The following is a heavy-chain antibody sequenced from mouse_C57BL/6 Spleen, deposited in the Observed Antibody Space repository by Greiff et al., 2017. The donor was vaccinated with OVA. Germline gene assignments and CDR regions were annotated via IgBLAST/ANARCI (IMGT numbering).Heavy chain of an antibody. V-gene: IGHV1-18*01. D-gene: IGHD3-2*02. CDR2: INPNNGGT. CDR1: GYTFTDYN. CDR3: ARWDSSGYRFAY. Sequence: EVQLQQSGPELVKPGASVKIPCKASGYTFTDYNMDWVKQSHGKSLEWIGDINPNNGGTIYNQKFKGKATLTVDKSSSTAYMELRSLTSEDTAVYYCARWDSSGYRFAYWGQGTLVTVSA. J-gene: IGHJ3*01.